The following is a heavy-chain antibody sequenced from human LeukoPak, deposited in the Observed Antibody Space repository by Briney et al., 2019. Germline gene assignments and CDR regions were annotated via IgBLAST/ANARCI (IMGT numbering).Heavy chain of an antibody. Sequence: PGGSLRLSCAASGFTVSSNYMSWVRQAPGKGLEWVSVIYSGGSTYYADSVKGRFTISRDNSKNTLYLQMNSLRAEDTAVYYCASPYDSSGYYRDRTTTGAFDIWGQGTMVTVSS. V-gene: IGHV3-66*01. CDR1: GFTVSSNY. CDR3: ASPYDSSGYYRDRTTTGAFDI. D-gene: IGHD3-22*01. J-gene: IGHJ3*02. CDR2: IYSGGST.